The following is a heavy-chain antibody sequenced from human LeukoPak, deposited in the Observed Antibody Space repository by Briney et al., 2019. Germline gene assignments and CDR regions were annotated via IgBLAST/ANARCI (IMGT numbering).Heavy chain of an antibody. CDR3: AIRSTVGDYFDY. D-gene: IGHD4-11*01. CDR1: GGSISSYY. J-gene: IGHJ4*02. Sequence: SETLSLTCTVSGGSISSYYWSWIRQPPGKGLEWIGSIYYSGSTYYNPSLKSRVTISVDTSKNQFSLKLSSVTAADTAVYYCAIRSTVGDYFDYWGQGTLVTVSS. CDR2: IYYSGST. V-gene: IGHV4-59*05.